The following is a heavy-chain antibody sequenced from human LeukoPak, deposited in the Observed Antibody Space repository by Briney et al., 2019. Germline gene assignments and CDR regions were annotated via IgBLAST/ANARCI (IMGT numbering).Heavy chain of an antibody. V-gene: IGHV4-59*01. CDR3: ARFLYGDPYYFDY. Sequence: PSETLSLTCTVSGCSISSYYWSWIRQPPGKGLEWMGYIYYSGSTNYNPSLKSRVTISVDTSKNQFSLKLSSVTAADTAVYYCARFLYGDPYYFDYWGQGTLVTVSS. CDR2: IYYSGST. J-gene: IGHJ4*02. CDR1: GCSISSYY. D-gene: IGHD4-17*01.